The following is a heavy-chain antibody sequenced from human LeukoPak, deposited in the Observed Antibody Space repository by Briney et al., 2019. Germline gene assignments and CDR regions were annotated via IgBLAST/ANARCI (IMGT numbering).Heavy chain of an antibody. J-gene: IGHJ6*03. V-gene: IGHV4-61*02. CDR1: GGSISSGSYY. Sequence: SQTLSLTCTVSGGSISSGSYYWSWIRQPAGKGLEWIGRIYTSGSTNYNPSLKSRVTISVDTSKNQFSLKLSSVTAADTAVYYCARGDGYNSDYYYMDVWGKGTTVTVPS. CDR2: IYTSGST. CDR3: ARGDGYNSDYYYMDV. D-gene: IGHD5-24*01.